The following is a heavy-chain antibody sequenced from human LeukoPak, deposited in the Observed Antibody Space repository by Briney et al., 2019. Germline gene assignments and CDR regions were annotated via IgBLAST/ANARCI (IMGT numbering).Heavy chain of an antibody. J-gene: IGHJ5*02. CDR3: ARVRCSRGSCYPNWFDP. V-gene: IGHV3-23*01. CDR2: VSGAGEST. CDR1: GFTFSNYA. Sequence: PGGSLRLSCAASGFTFSNYAMSWVRQAPGKGLEWVSTVSGAGESTYYADSVKGRFTISRDNSKSTLYLQMISLRAEDTAVYYCARVRCSRGSCYPNWFDPWGQGTLVTVSS. D-gene: IGHD2-2*01.